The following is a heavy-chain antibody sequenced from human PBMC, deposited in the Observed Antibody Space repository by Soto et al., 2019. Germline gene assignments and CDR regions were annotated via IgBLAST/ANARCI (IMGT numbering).Heavy chain of an antibody. Sequence: SETLSLTCTVSGGSVSSGSYYRSWIRQPPGKGLEWIGYIYYSGSTNYNPSLKSRVTISVDTSKNQFSLKLSSVTAADTAVYYCARDKGGAFDIWGQGTMVTVSS. D-gene: IGHD1-26*01. CDR1: GGSVSSGSYY. CDR2: IYYSGST. CDR3: ARDKGGAFDI. J-gene: IGHJ3*02. V-gene: IGHV4-61*01.